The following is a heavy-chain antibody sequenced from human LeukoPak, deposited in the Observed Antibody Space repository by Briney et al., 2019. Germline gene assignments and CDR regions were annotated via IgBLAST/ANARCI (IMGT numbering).Heavy chain of an antibody. D-gene: IGHD1-7*01. Sequence: ASVKVSCKASGYTFTGYYMHWVRQAPGQGLEWMGWINPNSGGTNYAQKFQGWVTMTRDTSISTAYIELSRLRSDDTAVYYCARGRKTTVTHYWYFDLWGRCTLV. V-gene: IGHV1-2*04. J-gene: IGHJ2*01. CDR1: GYTFTGYY. CDR2: INPNSGGT. CDR3: ARGRKTTVTHYWYFDL.